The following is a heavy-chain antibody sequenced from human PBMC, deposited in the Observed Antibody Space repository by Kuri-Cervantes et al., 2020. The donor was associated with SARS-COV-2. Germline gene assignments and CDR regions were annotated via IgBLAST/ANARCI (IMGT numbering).Heavy chain of an antibody. CDR1: GFTFSSYA. CDR3: AKGQNLDVVVVPAA. V-gene: IGHV3-23*01. CDR2: ISGSGGTT. J-gene: IGHJ5*02. Sequence: GGSLRLSCAASGFTFSSYAMNWVRQAPGKGLEWVSTISGSGGTTFYADSVKGRFTISRDNSKNTLYLQMNSLRAEDTAVYYCAKGQNLDVVVVPAAWGQGSLVTVSS. D-gene: IGHD2-15*01.